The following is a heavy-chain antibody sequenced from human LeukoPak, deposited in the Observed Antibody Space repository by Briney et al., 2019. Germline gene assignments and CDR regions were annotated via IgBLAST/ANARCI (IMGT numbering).Heavy chain of an antibody. D-gene: IGHD6-13*01. J-gene: IGHJ5*02. V-gene: IGHV4-39*01. CDR2: VYFTGST. CDR3: ARHKADSDSWYWFDP. Sequence: PSETLSLTCTVSGGSISSWNYHWGWPRQAPGRGREWFGSVYFTGSTNYNPSLKSRVTISLDTSKNQFSLKLTSVTAADSAVYYCARHKADSDSWYWFDPWGQGNLVTVSS. CDR1: GGSISSWNYH.